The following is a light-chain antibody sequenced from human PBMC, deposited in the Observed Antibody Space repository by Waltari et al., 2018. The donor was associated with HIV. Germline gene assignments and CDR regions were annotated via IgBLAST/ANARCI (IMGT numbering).Light chain of an antibody. CDR2: GTN. V-gene: IGKV1-39*01. CDR1: QSISHY. J-gene: IGKJ1*01. Sequence: DIQMTQFPSSLAASVGDRVTITCRTSQSISHYLQWYQQKPGKAPKLVIYGTNNLHSGVPSRFSASGSGTDFTLTISSQQPDDFAIYHCHQTYTMPWTFGQGTKVEIK. CDR3: HQTYTMPWT.